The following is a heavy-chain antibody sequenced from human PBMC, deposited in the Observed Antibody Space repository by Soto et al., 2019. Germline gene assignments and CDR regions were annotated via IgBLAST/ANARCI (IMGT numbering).Heavy chain of an antibody. Sequence: VASVKVSCKASGGTFSSYAISWVRQAPGQGLEWMGGIIPIFGTANYAQKFQGRVTITADKSTSTAYMELSSLRSEDTAVYYCARDQIAVAGTVSPYGMDVWGQGTTVTVSS. D-gene: IGHD6-19*01. J-gene: IGHJ6*02. CDR3: ARDQIAVAGTVSPYGMDV. CDR2: IIPIFGTA. CDR1: GGTFSSYA. V-gene: IGHV1-69*06.